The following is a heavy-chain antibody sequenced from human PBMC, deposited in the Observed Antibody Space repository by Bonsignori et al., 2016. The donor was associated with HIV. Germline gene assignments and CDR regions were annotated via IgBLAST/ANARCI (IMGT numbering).Heavy chain of an antibody. V-gene: IGHV2-26*02. Sequence: WIRQPPGKALEWLAHIFSNDEKSYTTSLKSRLTISKDTSKSQVVLTMTNVDPMDTATYFCARIGYQLLLPNYWGQGTLVTVSS. CDR3: ARIGYQLLLPNY. J-gene: IGHJ4*02. CDR2: IFSNDEK. D-gene: IGHD2-2*01.